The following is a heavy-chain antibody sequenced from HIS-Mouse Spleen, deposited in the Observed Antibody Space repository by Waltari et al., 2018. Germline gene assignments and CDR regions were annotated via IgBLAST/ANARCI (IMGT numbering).Heavy chain of an antibody. CDR2: IYYSGST. D-gene: IGHD6-13*01. J-gene: IGHJ2*01. CDR1: GGSLSSSSYY. Sequence: QLQLPESRPGLVKPSETLSPTCTVPGGSLSSSSYYWSWIRQPPGRGLEWIGSIYYSGSTYYNPSLKSRVTISVDTSKNQFSLKLSSVTAADTAVYYCAREIPYSSSWYDWYFDLWGRGTLVTVSS. V-gene: IGHV4-39*07. CDR3: AREIPYSSSWYDWYFDL.